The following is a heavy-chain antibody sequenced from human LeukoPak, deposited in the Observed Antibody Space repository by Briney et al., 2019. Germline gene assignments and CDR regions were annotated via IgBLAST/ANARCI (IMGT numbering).Heavy chain of an antibody. J-gene: IGHJ6*02. CDR3: ARVAYGSGSYYHYYYYGMDV. CDR1: GGTFSSYA. CDR2: IIPIFGTA. D-gene: IGHD3-10*01. V-gene: IGHV1-69*13. Sequence: GASVKVSCKASGGTFSSYAISWVRQAPGQGLEWMGGIIPIFGTANYAQKFQGRVTITADESTSTAYMELSSLRSEDTAVYYCARVAYGSGSYYHYYYYGMDVWGQGTTVTVSS.